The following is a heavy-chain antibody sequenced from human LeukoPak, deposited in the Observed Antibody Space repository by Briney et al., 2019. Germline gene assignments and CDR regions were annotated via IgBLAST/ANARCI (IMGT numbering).Heavy chain of an antibody. CDR1: GGSISISNYC. CDR2: IYYSGIT. CDR3: ARDNRGYYYNDY. D-gene: IGHD3-22*01. Sequence: SETLSLTCTVAGGSISISNYCSAWLRQPPGKGLDWNGCIYYSGITYHNPTLKRRVTIFVDTSKNQFSLKLSTVAASDTAVYYCARDNRGYYYNDYWGQGTLVTVSS. V-gene: IGHV4-39*02. J-gene: IGHJ4*02.